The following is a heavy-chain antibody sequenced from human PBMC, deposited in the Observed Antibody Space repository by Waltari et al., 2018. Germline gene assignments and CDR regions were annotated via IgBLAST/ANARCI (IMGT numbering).Heavy chain of an antibody. CDR2: LYHAGNT. CDR1: SFNVSSYY. V-gene: IGHV3-53*01. CDR3: ARGNTKYGMDV. Sequence: AASSFNVSSYYMNWVRQAPGKGLEWVSILYHAGNTYYADSVKGRFTFSRDNSKNTLYLQMNSLRAEDTAVYYCARGNTKYGMDVWGQGTTVTVSS. D-gene: IGHD3-10*01. J-gene: IGHJ6*02.